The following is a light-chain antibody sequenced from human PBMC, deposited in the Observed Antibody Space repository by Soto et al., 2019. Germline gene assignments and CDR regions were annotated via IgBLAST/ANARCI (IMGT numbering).Light chain of an antibody. Sequence: EIVLTQSPGTLSLSAGERATLSCRASQSVSSSYLAWYQHKPGQAPRLLLYGVSSRGTGIPDRFSGSGSGTHVTLIISRLEPADFAVYYCHQYGTSPKTFGQGTKVESK. CDR2: GVS. CDR1: QSVSSSY. CDR3: HQYGTSPKT. J-gene: IGKJ1*01. V-gene: IGKV3-20*01.